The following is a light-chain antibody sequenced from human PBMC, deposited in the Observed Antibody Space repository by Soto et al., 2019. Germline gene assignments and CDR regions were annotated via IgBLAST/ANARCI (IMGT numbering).Light chain of an antibody. J-gene: IGKJ1*01. CDR3: HQYGGSPGT. Sequence: EILLTQSPGTLSLSPGERATLSCRASQSVSSNYLAWYQQRPGQAPRLLIYDASSRATGVPDRFSGSGSGTDFTLTISRLKPEDFAVYYCHQYGGSPGTLGQGTKV. CDR1: QSVSSNY. V-gene: IGKV3-20*01. CDR2: DAS.